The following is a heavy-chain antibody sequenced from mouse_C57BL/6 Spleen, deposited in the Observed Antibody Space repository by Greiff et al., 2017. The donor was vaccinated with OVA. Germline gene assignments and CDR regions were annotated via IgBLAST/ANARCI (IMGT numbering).Heavy chain of an antibody. Sequence: VQLQQSGAELVRPGASVKLSCTASGFNIKDDYMHWVKQRPEQGLEWIGWIDPENGDTEYASKFQGKATIPADTSSNTAYLQLSSLTSEDTAVYYCTKIYDGYLYYFDYWGQGTTLTVSS. J-gene: IGHJ2*01. CDR3: TKIYDGYLYYFDY. D-gene: IGHD2-3*01. V-gene: IGHV14-4*01. CDR2: IDPENGDT. CDR1: GFNIKDDY.